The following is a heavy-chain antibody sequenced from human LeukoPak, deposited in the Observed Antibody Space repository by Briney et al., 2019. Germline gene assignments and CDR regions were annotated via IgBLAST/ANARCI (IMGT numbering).Heavy chain of an antibody. J-gene: IGHJ4*02. CDR2: INPNSGGT. CDR1: GYTFTGYY. V-gene: IGHV1-2*02. D-gene: IGHD3-9*01. Sequence: GASVKVSCKASGYTFTGYYMHWVRQAPGQGLEWMGWINPNSGGTNYAQKFQGRVTMTRDTSISTAYMELSRLRSGDTAVYYCARSLGDILTEYYFDYWGQGTLVTVSS. CDR3: ARSLGDILTEYYFDY.